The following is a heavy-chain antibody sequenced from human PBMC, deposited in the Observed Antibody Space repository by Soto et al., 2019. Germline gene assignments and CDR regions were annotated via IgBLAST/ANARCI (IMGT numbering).Heavy chain of an antibody. D-gene: IGHD6-13*01. CDR3: AHRRRAAGGYYFDY. CDR2: IYWDDDK. J-gene: IGHJ4*02. V-gene: IGHV2-5*02. CDR1: GFSLTTSGVG. Sequence: QITLKESGPTLVKPTQTLTLTCTFSGFSLTTSGVGVGWIRQPPGQALEWLALIYWDDDKRSSPSLKRRLTITRDTSKNQVVLTMTNMDPVDTATYYCAHRRRAAGGYYFDYWGQGTLVTVSS.